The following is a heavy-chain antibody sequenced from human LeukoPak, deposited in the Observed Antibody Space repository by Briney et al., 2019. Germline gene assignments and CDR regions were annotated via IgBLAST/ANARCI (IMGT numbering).Heavy chain of an antibody. Sequence: QSGGSLRLSCAASGFTFSASAVHWVRQASGKGLEWIGRIRSKANNYATAYAGSLKGRFTVSRDDSKNTAYLQMNSLKTEDSAVYFCASDSSSEGPLDYWGQGTLVAVSS. CDR2: IRSKANNYAT. D-gene: IGHD3-22*01. J-gene: IGHJ4*02. CDR1: GFTFSASA. CDR3: ASDSSSEGPLDY. V-gene: IGHV3-73*01.